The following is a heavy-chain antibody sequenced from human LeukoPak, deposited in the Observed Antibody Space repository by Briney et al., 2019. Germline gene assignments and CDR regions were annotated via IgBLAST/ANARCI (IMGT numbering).Heavy chain of an antibody. Sequence: GGSLRLSCAASGFTFDDYARHWVRQAPGKGLEWVSCISWNSGSIGYVDSVKGRFTISRDSAKSSLYLQMNSLRAEDMAVYYCAKGRSYSYTAHPFDYWGQGTLVTVSS. D-gene: IGHD1-26*01. CDR3: AKGRSYSYTAHPFDY. J-gene: IGHJ4*02. CDR1: GFTFDDYA. CDR2: ISWNSGSI. V-gene: IGHV3-9*03.